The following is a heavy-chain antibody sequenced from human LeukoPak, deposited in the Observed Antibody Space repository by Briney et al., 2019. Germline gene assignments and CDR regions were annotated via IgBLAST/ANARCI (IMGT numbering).Heavy chain of an antibody. V-gene: IGHV6-1*01. J-gene: IGHJ4*02. D-gene: IGHD6-13*01. Sequence: SQTLSLTCAISGDSVSSSSVTWHWIRQSPSRGLEWLGRTYYRSKWYYDYAVSVKSRITINPDTSENQFSLQLNSVTPEDTAVYYCARACGSRWYPDWGQGTLVTVSS. CDR3: ARACGSRWYPD. CDR1: GDSVSSSSVT. CDR2: TYYRSKWYY.